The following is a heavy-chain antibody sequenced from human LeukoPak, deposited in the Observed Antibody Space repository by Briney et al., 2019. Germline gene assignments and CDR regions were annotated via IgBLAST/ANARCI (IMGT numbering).Heavy chain of an antibody. J-gene: IGHJ3*02. D-gene: IGHD3-3*01. CDR1: GGSISSSSYY. Sequence: SETLSLTCTVSGGSISSSSYYWGWIRQPPGKGLEWIGSIYYSGSTYYNPSLKSRVTISVDTSKNQFSLKLSSVTAADTAVYYCARHSPLPTYYDFWSSYPPNAFDIWGQGTVVTVSS. CDR2: IYYSGST. CDR3: ARHSPLPTYYDFWSSYPPNAFDI. V-gene: IGHV4-39*01.